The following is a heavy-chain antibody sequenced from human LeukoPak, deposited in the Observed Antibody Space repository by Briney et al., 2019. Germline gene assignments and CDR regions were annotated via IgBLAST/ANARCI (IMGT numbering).Heavy chain of an antibody. J-gene: IGHJ6*02. CDR3: TRGPRPLRYCSGGSCPSYYSGMDV. CDR1: GFTFSSYA. D-gene: IGHD2-15*01. Sequence: GGSLRLSCEASGFTFSSYAMHWVRQAPGKGLEWVAVISFDGNNKYYADSVKGRFTISRDNSKNTLFLQMNSLRVEDTAVYSCTRGPRPLRYCSGGSCPSYYSGMDVWGLGTTVTVSS. CDR2: ISFDGNNK. V-gene: IGHV3-30*04.